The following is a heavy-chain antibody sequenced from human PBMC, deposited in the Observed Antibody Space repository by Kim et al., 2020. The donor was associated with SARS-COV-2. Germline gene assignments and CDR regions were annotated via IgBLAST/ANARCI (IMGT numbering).Heavy chain of an antibody. D-gene: IGHD5-18*01. V-gene: IGHV1-24*01. CDR3: ATDTAVVARLDFDC. J-gene: IGHJ4*02. Sequence: YAQKYQGRVTMTEETSTDTAYMELSSLRSEDTSVYYCATDTAVVARLDFDCWGQGTLVTVSS.